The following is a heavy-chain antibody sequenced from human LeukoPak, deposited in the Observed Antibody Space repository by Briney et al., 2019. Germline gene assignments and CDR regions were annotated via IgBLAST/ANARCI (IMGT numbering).Heavy chain of an antibody. D-gene: IGHD3-22*01. CDR1: GYTFTSYY. Sequence: ASVKVSCKASGYTFTSYYMHWVRQAPGQGLEWMGIINPRGGSTSYAQKFQGRVTMTRDTSTSTVYMELSSLRSEDTAVYYCARDDVYYYDSSGATDAFDIWGQGTMVTVSS. CDR2: INPRGGST. CDR3: ARDDVYYYDSSGATDAFDI. J-gene: IGHJ3*02. V-gene: IGHV1-46*01.